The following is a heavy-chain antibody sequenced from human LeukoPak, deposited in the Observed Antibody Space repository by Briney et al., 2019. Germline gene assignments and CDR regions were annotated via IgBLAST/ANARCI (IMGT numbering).Heavy chain of an antibody. Sequence: PGGSLRLSCAGSGFTFNNYWIHWVRQAPGKGLVWLSLISNDGTSTIYADSVRGRFTISRDNAKNTLFLQMNSLRVEDTAVYFCARDYGGNRRAFDIWGQGTMVTVSS. CDR3: ARDYGGNRRAFDI. J-gene: IGHJ3*02. CDR2: ISNDGTST. D-gene: IGHD4-23*01. V-gene: IGHV3-74*01. CDR1: GFTFNNYW.